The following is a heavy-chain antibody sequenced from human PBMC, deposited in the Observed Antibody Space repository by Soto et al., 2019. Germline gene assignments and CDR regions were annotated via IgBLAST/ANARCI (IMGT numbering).Heavy chain of an antibody. J-gene: IGHJ4*02. D-gene: IGHD3-22*01. CDR2: LSGSGIST. Sequence: GGSLKLSCAASGFTFSSYAMSWVRQAPGKGLEWVSALSGSGISTYYADTVKGRFTISRDNSRNTLYLQMNSLRAEDTAVYYCATSYDSSGYDYWGQGTLVTVSS. V-gene: IGHV3-23*01. CDR1: GFTFSSYA. CDR3: ATSYDSSGYDY.